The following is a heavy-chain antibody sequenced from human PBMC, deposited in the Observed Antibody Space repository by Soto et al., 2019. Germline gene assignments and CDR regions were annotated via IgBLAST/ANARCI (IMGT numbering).Heavy chain of an antibody. D-gene: IGHD4-17*01. CDR3: ARVGPGATTVTTGAAFDI. J-gene: IGHJ3*02. CDR2: IFHTGTA. V-gene: IGHV4-4*02. Sequence: QVQLQDSGPGLVKSSGTLSLTCAVSGASISGSNWWSWVRQPPGKGLEWIGEIFHTGTANYNPSPKSRVTISVDNSKYQFSLNLFSVTAADTAVYYCARVGPGATTVTTGAAFDIWGQGTMVTVSS. CDR1: GASISGSNW.